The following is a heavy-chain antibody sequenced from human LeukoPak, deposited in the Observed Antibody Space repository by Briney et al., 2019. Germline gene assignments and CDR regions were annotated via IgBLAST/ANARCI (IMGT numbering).Heavy chain of an antibody. Sequence: GGSLRLSCAASGFTFSSDAVSWVRQAPGKGLEWVSAISGSGGSTYYADSVKGRFTISRDNSKNTLYLQMNSLRAEDTAVYYCAKDRITMIVVVTGAFDIWGQGTMVTVSS. V-gene: IGHV3-23*01. D-gene: IGHD3-22*01. CDR1: GFTFSSDA. J-gene: IGHJ3*02. CDR3: AKDRITMIVVVTGAFDI. CDR2: ISGSGGST.